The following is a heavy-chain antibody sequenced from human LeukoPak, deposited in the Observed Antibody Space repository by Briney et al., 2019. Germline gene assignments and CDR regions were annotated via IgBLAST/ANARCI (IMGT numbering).Heavy chain of an antibody. D-gene: IGHD3-9*01. CDR2: ISWKSDSI. CDR1: GFTFDDHA. J-gene: IGHJ6*02. Sequence: GGSLRLSCAASGFTFDDHAMHWVRQAPGKGLGWVSGISWKSDSIGYADSVKGRFTISRDNAKNSLYLQMNSLRAEDTALYYCAKENYDILTGSLSEGMDVWGQGTTVTVSS. CDR3: AKENYDILTGSLSEGMDV. V-gene: IGHV3-9*01.